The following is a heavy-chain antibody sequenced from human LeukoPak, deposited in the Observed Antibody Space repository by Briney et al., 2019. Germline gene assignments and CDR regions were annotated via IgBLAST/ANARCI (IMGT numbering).Heavy chain of an antibody. Sequence: ASVKVSCKASGYTVTSYYMHWVRQAPGQGLEWMGIINPSGGSTSYAQKFQGRVTMTRDTSTSTVYMELSRLRSDDTAVYYCARDRTRYSSSWYGRGRGDWFDPWGRGTLVTVSS. V-gene: IGHV1-46*01. CDR2: INPSGGST. J-gene: IGHJ5*02. D-gene: IGHD6-13*01. CDR1: GYTVTSYY. CDR3: ARDRTRYSSSWYGRGRGDWFDP.